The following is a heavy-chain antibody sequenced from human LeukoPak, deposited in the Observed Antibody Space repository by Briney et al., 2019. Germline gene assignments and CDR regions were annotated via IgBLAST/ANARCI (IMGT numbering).Heavy chain of an antibody. CDR2: ISSNGGST. CDR1: AFTFSSYA. Sequence: GGSLRLSCAASAFTFSSYAMHWVRPAPRKRLEYVSAISSNGGSTYYANSVKGRFTISRDNSKNTLYLQMGSLRAEDMAVYYCARGDWDWYYFDYWGQGTLVTVSS. V-gene: IGHV3-64*01. J-gene: IGHJ4*02. CDR3: ARGDWDWYYFDY. D-gene: IGHD3/OR15-3a*01.